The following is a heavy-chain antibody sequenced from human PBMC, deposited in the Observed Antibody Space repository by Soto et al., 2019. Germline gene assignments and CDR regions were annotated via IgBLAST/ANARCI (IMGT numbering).Heavy chain of an antibody. CDR2: ISSSSSYI. CDR1: GFTFSSDS. D-gene: IGHD2-2*01. V-gene: IGHV3-21*01. J-gene: IGHJ6*02. Sequence: VGSLRLSCAASGFTFSSDSMNWVRQARGKRLEWVSSISSSSSYIYYADSVKGRFTISRDNAKNSLYLQMNSLRAEDTAAYYCARVNRVVPAAIASYYYGMDVWGQGTTVTVSS. CDR3: ARVNRVVPAAIASYYYGMDV.